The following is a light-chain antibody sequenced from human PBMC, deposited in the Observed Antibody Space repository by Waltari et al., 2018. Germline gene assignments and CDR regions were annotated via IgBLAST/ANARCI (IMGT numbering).Light chain of an antibody. CDR1: SSNIGSNI. V-gene: IGLV1-44*01. J-gene: IGLJ3*02. Sequence: QSVLTQPPSASATPGQRVTISCSGSSSNIGSNIVNWYQQVPGTTPTLLIYRNDQRPSGVPDRFSGSKSGTSASLAISGLRSEDEADYYCAAWDDTLNGRWEFGGGTKLTVL. CDR3: AAWDDTLNGRWE. CDR2: RND.